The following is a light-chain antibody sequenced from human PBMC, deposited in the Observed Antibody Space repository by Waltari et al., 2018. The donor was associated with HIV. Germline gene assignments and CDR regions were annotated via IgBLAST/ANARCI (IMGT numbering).Light chain of an antibody. CDR3: CSYTGSYTVL. CDR2: DVS. CDR1: SSDFCGYNF. J-gene: IGLJ2*01. Sequence: QSALTQPRSVSGSPGQSVTISCTGTSSDFCGYNFVSWYQQHPGKAPKLMIYDVSKRPSGVPDRFSGSKSGNTASLTISGLQAEDEADYYCCSYTGSYTVLFGGGTKLTVL. V-gene: IGLV2-11*01.